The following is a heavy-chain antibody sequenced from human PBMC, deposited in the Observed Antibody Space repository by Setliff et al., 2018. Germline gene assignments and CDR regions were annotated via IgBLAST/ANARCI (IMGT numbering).Heavy chain of an antibody. CDR1: GYTFTSYY. CDR3: ARRGMSSSWFQGYFDY. Sequence: ASVKVSCKASGYTFTSYYMHWVRQAPGQGLEWMGRIDSSTGGTESAQKFQGWVSMTRDTSITTAYMELSRLTSDDMAVYYCARRGMSSSWFQGYFDYWGQGTLVTVSS. D-gene: IGHD6-13*01. J-gene: IGHJ4*02. CDR2: IDSSTGGT. V-gene: IGHV1-2*04.